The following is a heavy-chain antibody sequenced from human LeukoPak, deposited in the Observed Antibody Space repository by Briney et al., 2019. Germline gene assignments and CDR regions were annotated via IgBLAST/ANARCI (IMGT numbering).Heavy chain of an antibody. D-gene: IGHD2-8*01. CDR2: VSTDGSTT. J-gene: IGHJ4*02. V-gene: IGHV3-74*01. CDR1: GFTSSSHR. CDR3: ARDTNGLAY. Sequence: QPGGSLRLSCAASGFTSSSHRMHWVRHAPGKGLVWVSCVSTDGSTTNYADSVKGRFTISRDNAKNTLYLQMNSLRVEDTAVYYCARDTNGLAYWGLGTRVTVSS.